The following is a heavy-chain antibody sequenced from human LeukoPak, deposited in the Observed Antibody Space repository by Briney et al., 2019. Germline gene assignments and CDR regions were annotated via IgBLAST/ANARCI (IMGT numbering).Heavy chain of an antibody. Sequence: SETLSLTCAVYGGSFSGYYWSWIRQPPGKGLEWIGEINHSGSTNYNPSLKSRVTISVDTSKNQFSLKLSSVTAADTAVYYCARVYTETAYDAFDIWGQGTMVTVSS. D-gene: IGHD4-4*01. V-gene: IGHV4-34*01. CDR2: INHSGST. CDR1: GGSFSGYY. CDR3: ARVYTETAYDAFDI. J-gene: IGHJ3*02.